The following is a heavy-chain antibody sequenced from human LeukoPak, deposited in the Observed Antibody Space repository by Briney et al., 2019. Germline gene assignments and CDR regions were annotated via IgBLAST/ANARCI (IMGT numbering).Heavy chain of an antibody. J-gene: IGHJ4*02. CDR1: GFTFSSYA. CDR3: ARDGRGFYDSSGYYYIENYFDY. CDR2: ISYDGSNK. V-gene: IGHV3-30-3*01. D-gene: IGHD3-22*01. Sequence: GRSLRLSCAASGFTFSSYAMHWVRQAPGKGLEWVAVISYDGSNKYYADSVKGRFTISRDNSKNTLYLQMNSLRAEDTAVYYCARDGRGFYDSSGYYYIENYFDYWGQGTLVTVSS.